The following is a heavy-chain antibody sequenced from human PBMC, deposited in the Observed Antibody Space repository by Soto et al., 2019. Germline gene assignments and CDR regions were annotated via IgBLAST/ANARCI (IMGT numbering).Heavy chain of an antibody. CDR3: GREPYISGHYSGGCDV. V-gene: IGHV3-30*04. D-gene: IGHD3-22*01. Sequence: QVQLVESGGGVVQPGRSLRLSCAASGFTFSSYAMHWVRQAPGKGLEWVAVVSHDGDTEYHAASVKGRFTISRDTSANILSLQMYRLRNEEKAVYYCGREPYISGHYSGGCDVWGQGKMVTVSS. CDR1: GFTFSSYA. CDR2: VSHDGDTE. J-gene: IGHJ3*01.